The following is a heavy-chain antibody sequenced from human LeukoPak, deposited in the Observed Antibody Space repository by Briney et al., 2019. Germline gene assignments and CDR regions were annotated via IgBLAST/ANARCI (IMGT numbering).Heavy chain of an antibody. J-gene: IGHJ4*02. Sequence: PGGSLRLSCAASGFTFRNYVIRWVRQAPGKGLEWVAVTSSDLNVKLYADSVKGRFTISRDNSGSTLYLQMNSLRPEDTAIYYCAREGYYGSGSPPSLYFDYWGQGTLVTVSS. CDR1: GFTFRNYV. CDR3: AREGYYGSGSPPSLYFDY. V-gene: IGHV3-30-3*01. CDR2: TSSDLNVK. D-gene: IGHD3-10*01.